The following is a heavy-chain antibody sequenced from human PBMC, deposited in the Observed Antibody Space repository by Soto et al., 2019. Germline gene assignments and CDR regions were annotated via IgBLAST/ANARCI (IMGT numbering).Heavy chain of an antibody. CDR2: IIPIFGTA. J-gene: IGHJ6*02. V-gene: IGHV1-69*12. D-gene: IGHD5-18*01. Sequence: QVQLVQSGAEVKKPGSSVKVSCKASGGTFSSYAISWVRQAPGQGLEWMGGIIPIFGTANYAQKFQGRVTITADESTSTAYMGLGSLRSEDTAVYYCARDDVDTAMPYGMDVWGQGTTVTVSS. CDR3: ARDDVDTAMPYGMDV. CDR1: GGTFSSYA.